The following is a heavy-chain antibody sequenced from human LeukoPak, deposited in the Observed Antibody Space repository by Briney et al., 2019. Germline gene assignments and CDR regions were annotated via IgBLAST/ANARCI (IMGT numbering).Heavy chain of an antibody. V-gene: IGHV1-2*02. D-gene: IGHD1-26*01. CDR2: INPNSGGT. Sequence: ASVKVSCKASGYTFTGYYMHWVRQAPGQGLEWMGWINPNSGGTNYAQKFQGRVTMTRDTSISTAYMELSSLRSEDTAMYYCATGRGSYPHDAFDIWGQGTMVTVSS. J-gene: IGHJ3*02. CDR3: ATGRGSYPHDAFDI. CDR1: GYTFTGYY.